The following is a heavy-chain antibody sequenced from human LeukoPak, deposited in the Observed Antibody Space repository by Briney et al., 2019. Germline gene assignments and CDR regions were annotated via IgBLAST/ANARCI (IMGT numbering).Heavy chain of an antibody. Sequence: GGSLRLSCAASGFTFSSYEMNWVRQAPGKGLEWVSYIDSSGSSIHYADSVKGRFTISRDNAKNSLYLQMNSLRAEDTAVYFCARARYTVTDEPYYYYYYMDIWGKGTTVTVSS. CDR1: GFTFSSYE. CDR2: IDSSGSSI. CDR3: ARARYTVTDEPYYYYYYMDI. J-gene: IGHJ6*03. V-gene: IGHV3-48*03. D-gene: IGHD4-17*01.